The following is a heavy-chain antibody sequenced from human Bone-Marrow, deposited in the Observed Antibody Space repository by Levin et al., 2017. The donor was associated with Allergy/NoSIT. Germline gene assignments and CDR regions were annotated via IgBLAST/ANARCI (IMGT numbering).Heavy chain of an antibody. Sequence: SETLSLTCAVYGGSFSGYYWSWIRQPPGKGLEWIGEINHSGSTNYNPSLKSRVTISVDTSKNQFSLKLSSVTAADTAVYYCARVFRAESWLQFRPRNTLFDYWGQGTLVTVSS. J-gene: IGHJ4*02. D-gene: IGHD5-24*01. CDR1: GGSFSGYY. CDR2: INHSGST. V-gene: IGHV4-34*01. CDR3: ARVFRAESWLQFRPRNTLFDY.